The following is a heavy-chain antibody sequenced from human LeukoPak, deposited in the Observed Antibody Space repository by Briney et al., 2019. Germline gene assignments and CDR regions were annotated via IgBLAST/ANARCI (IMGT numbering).Heavy chain of an antibody. Sequence: PSETLSLTCAVYGVSFSGYYWSWIRQPPGKGLEWIGEINHSGSTNYNPSLKSRVTIPVDTSKNQFSLKLSSVTAADTAVYYCARGYYYDSSGYTGNWFDPWGQGTLVTVSS. V-gene: IGHV4-34*01. CDR1: GVSFSGYY. CDR2: INHSGST. D-gene: IGHD3-22*01. J-gene: IGHJ5*02. CDR3: ARGYYYDSSGYTGNWFDP.